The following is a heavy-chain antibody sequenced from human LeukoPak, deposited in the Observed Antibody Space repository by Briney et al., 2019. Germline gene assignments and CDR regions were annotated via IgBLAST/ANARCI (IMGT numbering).Heavy chain of an antibody. Sequence: PSETLSLTCTVSGVSISSSNSYWGWIRPPPGKGLKWIGSIYYSGNTYYNASLKSQVSISIDTSKNQFSLRLTSVTAADTAVYYCARQTGSGLFILPGGQGTLVTVSS. V-gene: IGHV4-39*01. CDR1: GVSISSSNSY. CDR3: ARQTGSGLFILP. J-gene: IGHJ4*02. D-gene: IGHD3/OR15-3a*01. CDR2: IYYSGNT.